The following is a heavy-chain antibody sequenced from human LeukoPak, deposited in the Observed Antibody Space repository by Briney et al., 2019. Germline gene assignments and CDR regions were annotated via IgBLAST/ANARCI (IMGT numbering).Heavy chain of an antibody. CDR1: GFTFSSYS. V-gene: IGHV3-21*01. CDR3: AIPPGYCGGGSCFDY. D-gene: IGHD2-15*01. J-gene: IGHJ4*02. CDR2: ISSSSSYI. Sequence: GGSLRLSCAASGFTFSSYSMNWVRQAPGKGLEWVSSISSSSSYIYYADSVKGRFTISRDNAKNSLYLQMNSLRAEDTAVYYCAIPPGYCGGGSCFDYWGQGTLVTVSS.